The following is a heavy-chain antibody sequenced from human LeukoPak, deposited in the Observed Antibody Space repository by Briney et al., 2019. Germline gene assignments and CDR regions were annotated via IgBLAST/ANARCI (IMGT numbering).Heavy chain of an antibody. V-gene: IGHV3-23*01. CDR1: GFAFSNYA. Sequence: GGSLRLSCAASGFAFSNYAMNWVRQVPGKGLEWVSTISASGGNTYYVDSVKGRFTISRDNSKNMLDLQMNSLRAEDTAVYYCAKATRASGSYYADYWGQGTLVTVSS. J-gene: IGHJ4*02. CDR2: ISASGGNT. D-gene: IGHD1-26*01. CDR3: AKATRASGSYYADY.